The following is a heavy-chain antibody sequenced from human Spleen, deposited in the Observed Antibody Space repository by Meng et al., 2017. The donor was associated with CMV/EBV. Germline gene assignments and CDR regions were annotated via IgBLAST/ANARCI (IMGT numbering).Heavy chain of an antibody. J-gene: IGHJ6*02. CDR1: GFTFSSYE. V-gene: IGHV3-48*03. CDR2: ISSSGSTI. CDR3: ARDLLGSYYYYGMDV. D-gene: IGHD3-10*01. Sequence: GESLKISCAASGFTFSSYEMNWVRQAPGKGLKWVSYISSSGSTIYYADSVKGRFTISRDNAKNSLYLQMNSLRAEDTAVYYCARDLLGSYYYYGMDVWGQGTTVTVSS.